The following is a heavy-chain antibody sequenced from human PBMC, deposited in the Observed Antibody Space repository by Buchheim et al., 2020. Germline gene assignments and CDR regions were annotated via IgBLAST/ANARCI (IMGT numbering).Heavy chain of an antibody. Sequence: QVQLQESGPGLVKPSQTPSLTCTVSGGSISSGDYYWSWIRQPPGKGLEWIGYIYYSGSTYYNPSLKSRVTISVDTSKNQFSLRLSSVTAADTAVYYCARVRRLVGATTGYYYYGMDVWGQGTT. V-gene: IGHV4-30-4*01. J-gene: IGHJ6*02. D-gene: IGHD1-26*01. CDR1: GGSISSGDYY. CDR3: ARVRRLVGATTGYYYYGMDV. CDR2: IYYSGST.